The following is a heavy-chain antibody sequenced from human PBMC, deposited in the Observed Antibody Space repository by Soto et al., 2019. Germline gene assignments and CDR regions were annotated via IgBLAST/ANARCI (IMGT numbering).Heavy chain of an antibody. D-gene: IGHD3-22*01. J-gene: IGHJ4*02. V-gene: IGHV1-3*01. Sequence: QVQLVQSGAEVKKPGASVKVSCKASGYTFTSYAMHWVRQAPGQRLEWMGWINAGNGNTKYSQKFQGRVTITRDTSASTAYRELSRMRSKDTAVYYCAGVQVQSYDSSGYYSYWGQGTLVTVSS. CDR2: INAGNGNT. CDR3: AGVQVQSYDSSGYYSY. CDR1: GYTFTSYA.